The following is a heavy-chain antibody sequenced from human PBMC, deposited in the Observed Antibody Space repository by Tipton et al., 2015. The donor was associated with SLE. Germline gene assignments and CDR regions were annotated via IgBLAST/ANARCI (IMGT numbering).Heavy chain of an antibody. CDR2: IYYSGGT. CDR3: ARGDRGLPPAFDI. CDR1: GGSISSSSYY. Sequence: LRLSCTVSGGSISSSSYYWGWIRQPPGKGLEWIGYIYYSGGTNYNPSLKSRVTISVDTSKNQFSLKLSSVTAADTAVYYCARGDRGLPPAFDIWGQGTMVTVSS. D-gene: IGHD5-18*01. V-gene: IGHV4-61*05. J-gene: IGHJ3*02.